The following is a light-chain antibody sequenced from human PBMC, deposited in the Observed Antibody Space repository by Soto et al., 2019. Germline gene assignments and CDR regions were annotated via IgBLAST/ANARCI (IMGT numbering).Light chain of an antibody. CDR2: KAS. CDR1: QTISSW. CDR3: QQYNSYSPT. Sequence: DIQMTQSPSTLSGSVGDRVTITCRASQTISSWLAWYQQKPGKAPKLLIYKASTLKSGVPSRFGGSGSETEFTLTISGLQPGDSATYYCQQYNSYSPTFGQGTKVDIK. J-gene: IGKJ1*01. V-gene: IGKV1-5*03.